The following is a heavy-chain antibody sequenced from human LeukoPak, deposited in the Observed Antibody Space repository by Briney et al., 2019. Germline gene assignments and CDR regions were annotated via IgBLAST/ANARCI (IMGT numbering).Heavy chain of an antibody. V-gene: IGHV4-34*01. Sequence: SETLSLTCAVYGGSFRGYYWSWIRQPPGKGLVWIGEINHSGSTNYNPSLKSRVTISVDTSKNQFSLKLSSVTAADTAVYYCARQGYCSSTSCPDRYFDYWGQGTLVTVSS. CDR2: INHSGST. D-gene: IGHD2-2*01. CDR1: GGSFRGYY. J-gene: IGHJ4*02. CDR3: ARQGYCSSTSCPDRYFDY.